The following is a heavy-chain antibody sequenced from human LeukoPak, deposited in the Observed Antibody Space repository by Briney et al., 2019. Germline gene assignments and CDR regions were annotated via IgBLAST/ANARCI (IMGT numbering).Heavy chain of an antibody. D-gene: IGHD3-22*01. Sequence: SGASLKISCKGSGYRFTSYWIGWVRQMPGKGLEWMGIIYPGDSDTRYSPSFQGQVTISADKSISTAYLQWSSLKASDSAMFYCARLADSSGYYLDYWGQGTLVTVSS. CDR1: GYRFTSYW. CDR2: IYPGDSDT. CDR3: ARLADSSGYYLDY. J-gene: IGHJ4*02. V-gene: IGHV5-51*01.